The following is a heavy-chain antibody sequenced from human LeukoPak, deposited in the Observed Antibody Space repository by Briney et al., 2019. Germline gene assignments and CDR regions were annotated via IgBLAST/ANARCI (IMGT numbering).Heavy chain of an antibody. CDR2: ISSSSSYI. CDR1: GFTFSSYS. J-gene: IGHJ4*02. V-gene: IGHV3-21*04. D-gene: IGHD6-19*01. Sequence: GGSLRLSCAASGFTFSSYSMNWVRQAPGKGLEWVSSISSSSSYIYYADSVKGRFTISRDNSKNTLYLQMNSLRAEDTAVYYCAKGDSSGWYAPGYWGQGTLVTVSS. CDR3: AKGDSSGWYAPGY.